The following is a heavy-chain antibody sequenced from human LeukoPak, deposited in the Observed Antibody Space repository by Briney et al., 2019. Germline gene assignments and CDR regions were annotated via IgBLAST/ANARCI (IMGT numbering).Heavy chain of an antibody. J-gene: IGHJ3*02. CDR3: AREPITSGGNDAFDI. V-gene: IGHV4-39*02. CDR1: GVSISSGAYY. D-gene: IGHD3-16*01. CDR2: IYSTGST. Sequence: PSETLSLTCIVSGVSISSGAYYWAWIRQPPGKGLEWTGSIYSTGSTYKNPSLKSRVTISIDTSKNQFSLKLNSVTAADTAVFYCAREPITSGGNDAFDIWGQGTMVTVSS.